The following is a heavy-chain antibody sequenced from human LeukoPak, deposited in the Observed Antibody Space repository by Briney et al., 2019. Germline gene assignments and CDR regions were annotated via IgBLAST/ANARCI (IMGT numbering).Heavy chain of an antibody. CDR2: ISAYNGNT. J-gene: IGHJ4*02. CDR1: GYTFTSYG. D-gene: IGHD3-22*01. CDR3: ARDRPYYYDSSGYDY. Sequence: ASVKVSCKASGYTFTSYGISWVRQAPGQGLEWMGWISAYNGNTNYAQKLQGRVTMTTGTSTSTAYMELRSLRSDDTAVYYCARDRPYYYDSSGYDYWGQGTLVTVSS. V-gene: IGHV1-18*01.